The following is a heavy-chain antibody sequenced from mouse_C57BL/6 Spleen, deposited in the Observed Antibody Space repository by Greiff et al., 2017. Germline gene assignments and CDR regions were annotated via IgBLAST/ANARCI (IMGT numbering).Heavy chain of an antibody. J-gene: IGHJ3*01. Sequence: DVKLQESGPGLVKPSQSLSLTCSVTGYSITSGYYWNWIRQFPGNKLEWMGYISYDGSNNYNPSLKNRISITRDTSKNQFFLKLNSVTTEDTATYYCAREGIYYGSSWFAYWGQGTLVTVSA. CDR2: ISYDGSN. D-gene: IGHD1-1*01. V-gene: IGHV3-6*01. CDR1: GYSITSGYY. CDR3: AREGIYYGSSWFAY.